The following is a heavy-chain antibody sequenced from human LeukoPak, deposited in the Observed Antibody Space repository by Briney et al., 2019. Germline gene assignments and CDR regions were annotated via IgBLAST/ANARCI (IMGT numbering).Heavy chain of an antibody. CDR1: GFTFSSYA. D-gene: IGHD2-15*01. CDR2: ISGSGGSA. J-gene: IGHJ4*02. Sequence: GGSLRLSCAASGFTFSSYAMSWVRQAPGKGLEWVSAISGSGGSAYYADSVKGRFTISRDNSKNTLYLQMNSLRAEDTAVYYCAKVRTWRIVARDLPSGAFDYWGQGTLVTVSS. V-gene: IGHV3-23*01. CDR3: AKVRTWRIVARDLPSGAFDY.